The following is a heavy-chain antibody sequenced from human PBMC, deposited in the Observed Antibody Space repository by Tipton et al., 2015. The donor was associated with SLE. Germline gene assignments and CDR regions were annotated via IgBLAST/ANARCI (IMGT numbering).Heavy chain of an antibody. J-gene: IGHJ4*02. V-gene: IGHV3-23*01. Sequence: SLRLSCAASGFTFSNAWMSWVRQAPGKGLEWVSAISGSGGNTYYADSVKGRFTISRDNARNSLYLQMIGLRAEDTAVYYCTRSRRDGYSDSWGQGALVTVSS. CDR1: GFTFSNAW. CDR3: TRSRRDGYSDS. CDR2: ISGSGGNT. D-gene: IGHD5-24*01.